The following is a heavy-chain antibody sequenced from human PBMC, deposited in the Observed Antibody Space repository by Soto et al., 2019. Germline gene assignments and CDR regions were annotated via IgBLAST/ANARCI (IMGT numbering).Heavy chain of an antibody. V-gene: IGHV3-21*01. CDR2: ISSSSSYI. CDR3: ARGLTMVRGAVDY. Sequence: EVQLVESGGGLVKPGGSLRLSCAASGFTFSSYSMNWVRQAPGKGLEWVSSISSSSSYIYYADSVKGRFTISRDNAKNSLYLQMNSLRAEDTAVYYCARGLTMVRGAVDYWGQGTLVIVSS. CDR1: GFTFSSYS. D-gene: IGHD3-10*01. J-gene: IGHJ4*02.